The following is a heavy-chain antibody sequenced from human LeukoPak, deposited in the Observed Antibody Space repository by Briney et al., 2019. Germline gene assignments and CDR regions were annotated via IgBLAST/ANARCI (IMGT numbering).Heavy chain of an antibody. J-gene: IGHJ6*03. D-gene: IGHD2-2*01. Sequence: GGSLRLSCAASGFTFSTYGMHWVRQAPGKGLEWVAVISSDGRNKYNADSVKGRFTISRDNSKNTLYLQMNSLRPEDTAVYYCARDHLDCSSTNCNYYYYYYMDVWGKGTTVTVSS. CDR1: GFTFSTYG. CDR2: ISSDGRNK. CDR3: ARDHLDCSSTNCNYYYYYYMDV. V-gene: IGHV3-30*19.